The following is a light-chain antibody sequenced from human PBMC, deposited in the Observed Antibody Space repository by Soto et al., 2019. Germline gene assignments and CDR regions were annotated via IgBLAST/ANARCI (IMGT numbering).Light chain of an antibody. CDR2: DDN. CDR3: GSWDSSLSAYV. CDR1: SSNIGGNS. V-gene: IGLV1-51*01. Sequence: QSVLTQPPSVSAAPGQKVTISCSGSSSNIGGNSVSWYQQLPGTAPKLLIYDDNKRPSGIPDRFSGDKSGTTATLGITGFQTGDEGDYYCGSWDSSLSAYVFGTGTKVTVL. J-gene: IGLJ1*01.